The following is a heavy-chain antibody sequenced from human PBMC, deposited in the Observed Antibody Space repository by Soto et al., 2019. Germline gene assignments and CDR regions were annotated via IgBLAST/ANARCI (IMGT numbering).Heavy chain of an antibody. CDR1: GGTFSSYA. CDR2: IIPIFGTA. D-gene: IGHD3-3*01. J-gene: IGHJ5*02. CDR3: ARDGPIFGVVIWNWFDP. V-gene: IGHV1-69*06. Sequence: VASVKVSCKASGGTFSSYAISWVRQAPGQGLEWMGGIIPIFGTANYAQKSQGRVTITADKSTSTAYMELSSLRSEDTAVYYCARDGPIFGVVIWNWFDPWGQGTLVTVYS.